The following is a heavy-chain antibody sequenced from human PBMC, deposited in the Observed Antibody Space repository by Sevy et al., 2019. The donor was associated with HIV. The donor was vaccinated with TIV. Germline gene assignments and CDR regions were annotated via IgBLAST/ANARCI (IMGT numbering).Heavy chain of an antibody. CDR2: IKSKTDGGTT. CDR3: TIYGSGATFDY. D-gene: IGHD3-10*01. V-gene: IGHV3-15*01. CDR1: GFTFSNAW. J-gene: IGHJ4*02. Sequence: GGSLRLSCAASGFTFSNAWMSWVRQAPGKGLEWVGRIKSKTDGGTTDYAAPVKGKVTISREDSKTTLYLQMNSLKTEAIGVYYCTIYGSGATFDYWGQGTLLTVSS.